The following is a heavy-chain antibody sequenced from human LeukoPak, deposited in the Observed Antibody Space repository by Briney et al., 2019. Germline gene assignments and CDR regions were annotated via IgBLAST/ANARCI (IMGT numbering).Heavy chain of an antibody. CDR2: ISSSGSTI. D-gene: IGHD6-19*01. V-gene: IGHV3-48*03. Sequence: GGSLRLSCAASGFTFSSYEMNWVRQAPGKGLEWVSYISSSGSTIYSADSVKGRFTISRDNAKNSLYLQMNSLRAEDTAVYYCARESGWYYFNYWGQGTLVTVSS. CDR3: ARESGWYYFNY. J-gene: IGHJ4*02. CDR1: GFTFSSYE.